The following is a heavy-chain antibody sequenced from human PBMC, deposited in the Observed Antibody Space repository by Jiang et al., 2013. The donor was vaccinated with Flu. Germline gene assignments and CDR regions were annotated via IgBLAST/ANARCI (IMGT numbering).Heavy chain of an antibody. CDR3: ARSGGSGWYPYYFGY. D-gene: IGHD6-19*01. Sequence: KKPGASVKVSCKASGYTFTNYYMHWVRQAPGQGLEWMGIINPSIGTTTNAQKFQGRVTMTRDTSTSTVYMEVSSLTSEDTAVYYCARSGGSGWYPYYFGYWGQGTLVTVSS. CDR1: GYTFTNYY. V-gene: IGHV1-46*01. CDR2: INPSIGTT. J-gene: IGHJ4*02.